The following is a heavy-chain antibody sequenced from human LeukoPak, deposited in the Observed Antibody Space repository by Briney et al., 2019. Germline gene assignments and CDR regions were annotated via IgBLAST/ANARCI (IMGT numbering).Heavy chain of an antibody. Sequence: SETLSLTCTVSGGSISSGDYYWSWIRQPPGKGLEWIGYIYYSGSTYYNPSLKSRVTISVDTSKNQFSLKLSSVTAADTAVYYCARAYYYGSGEIDYWGQGTLVTVSS. V-gene: IGHV4-30-4*01. CDR1: GGSISSGDYY. CDR3: ARAYYYGSGEIDY. D-gene: IGHD3-10*01. CDR2: IYYSGST. J-gene: IGHJ4*02.